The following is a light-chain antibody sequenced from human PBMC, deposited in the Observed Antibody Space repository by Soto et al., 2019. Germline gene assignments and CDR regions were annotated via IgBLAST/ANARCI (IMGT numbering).Light chain of an antibody. CDR2: DAS. Sequence: EIVLTQSPATLSMSPGERATLSCRASQSVRSYLAWYQQKPGQAPRLLIYDASNRATGIPARFSGSGSGSDFTLTISSLEPEDSAVYYCHQYNSWPRGTFGPGTKVEIK. J-gene: IGKJ3*01. CDR1: QSVRSY. V-gene: IGKV3-11*01. CDR3: HQYNSWPRGT.